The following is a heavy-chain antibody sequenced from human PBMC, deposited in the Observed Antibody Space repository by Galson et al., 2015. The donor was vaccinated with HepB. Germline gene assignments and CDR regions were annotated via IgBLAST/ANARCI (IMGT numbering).Heavy chain of an antibody. J-gene: IGHJ4*02. CDR1: GRSLSDYY. CDR3: ARVGVRKFGGALVVPYYFDY. V-gene: IGHV4-34*01. CDR2: IKHTGTT. Sequence: SETLSLTCAVYGRSLSDYYWTWIRQPPGKGLEWIGEIKHTGTTNYQPSLKSRVTISLDTSKNEFSLRLSSLTAADTAVYYCARVGVRKFGGALVVPYYFDYWGQGTLVTVSS. D-gene: IGHD3-16*02.